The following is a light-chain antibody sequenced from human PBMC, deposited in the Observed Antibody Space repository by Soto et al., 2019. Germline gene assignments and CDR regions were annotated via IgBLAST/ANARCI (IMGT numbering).Light chain of an antibody. CDR1: SSDVGGYNY. CDR3: TSYSGSTTLGI. CDR2: DVS. Sequence: QSGLTRPASVSGSPGQSITISCTGTSSDVGGYNYVSWYQQHPGKAPKLIIYDVSDRPSGVSTRFSGSKSGNTASLTISGLQAEDEADYYCTSYSGSTTLGIFGTGTKVTVL. J-gene: IGLJ1*01. V-gene: IGLV2-14*03.